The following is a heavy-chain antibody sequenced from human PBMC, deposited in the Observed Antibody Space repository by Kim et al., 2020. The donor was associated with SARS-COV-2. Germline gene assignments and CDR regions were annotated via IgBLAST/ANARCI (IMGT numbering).Heavy chain of an antibody. D-gene: IGHD2-15*01. V-gene: IGHV1-18*04. J-gene: IGHJ2*01. CDR2: ISAYNGNT. CDR3: ARESSCYAPHWYFDL. Sequence: ASVKVSCKASGYTFTSYGISWVRQAPGQGLEWMGWISAYNGNTNYAQKLQGRVTMTTDTSTSTAYMELRSLRSDDTAVYYCARESSCYAPHWYFDLWGRGTLVTVSS. CDR1: GYTFTSYG.